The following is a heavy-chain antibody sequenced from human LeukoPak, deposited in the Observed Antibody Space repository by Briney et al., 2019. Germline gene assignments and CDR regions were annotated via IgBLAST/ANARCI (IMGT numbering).Heavy chain of an antibody. D-gene: IGHD6-25*01. CDR1: GFTFSNYG. Sequence: GGSLRLSCAASGFTFSNYGMHWVRQAPGKGLEWVALISFDGSQKYYADSVKGRFTISRDNAKNSLYLQMNSLRAEDTAVYYCATIAGGPFDYWGQGTLVTVSS. CDR3: ATIAGGPFDY. CDR2: ISFDGSQK. J-gene: IGHJ4*02. V-gene: IGHV3-33*03.